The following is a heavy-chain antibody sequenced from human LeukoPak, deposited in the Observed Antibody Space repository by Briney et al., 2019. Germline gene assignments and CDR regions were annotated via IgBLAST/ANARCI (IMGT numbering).Heavy chain of an antibody. J-gene: IGHJ5*02. D-gene: IGHD2-15*01. Sequence: PSETLSLTCTVSGDSSSTYSWTWLRQHPGKGLEWIGYIYYSGSTNYNPSLKSRITISVDTSKRQISLKLSSVTAADTAVYYCARGARDGVVGWFDPWGQGTLVTVSS. CDR2: IYYSGST. CDR3: ARGARDGVVGWFDP. V-gene: IGHV4-59*01. CDR1: GDSSSTYS.